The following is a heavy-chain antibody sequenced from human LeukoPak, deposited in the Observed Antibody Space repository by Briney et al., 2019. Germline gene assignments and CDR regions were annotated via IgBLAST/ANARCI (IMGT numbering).Heavy chain of an antibody. D-gene: IGHD2-15*01. Sequence: RAGGSLRLSCAASGFTFDDYGMSWVRQAPGKGLEWVSGINWNGGSTGYAVSVKGRFTISRDNAKNSLYLQKNSLRAEDTALYYCARDPPLYCSGGSCFSDYWGQGTLVTVSS. CDR1: GFTFDDYG. V-gene: IGHV3-20*04. CDR3: ARDPPLYCSGGSCFSDY. CDR2: INWNGGST. J-gene: IGHJ4*02.